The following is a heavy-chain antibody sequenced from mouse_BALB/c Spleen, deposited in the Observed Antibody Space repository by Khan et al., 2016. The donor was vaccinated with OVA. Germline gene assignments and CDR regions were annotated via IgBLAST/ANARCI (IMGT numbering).Heavy chain of an antibody. D-gene: IGHD2-3*01. CDR1: GYTFTYYV. Sequence: QVRLQQSGPELVKPGASVKMSCKASGYTFTYYVITWVKQRTGQGLEWIGEIYPGSDNAYYNERFKGKAILTADKSSNTTHMQLSSLTSEDSAVYFCARGDGYYVYFDYWGQGTTLTVSS. CDR3: ARGDGYYVYFDY. J-gene: IGHJ2*01. V-gene: IGHV1-81*01. CDR2: IYPGSDNA.